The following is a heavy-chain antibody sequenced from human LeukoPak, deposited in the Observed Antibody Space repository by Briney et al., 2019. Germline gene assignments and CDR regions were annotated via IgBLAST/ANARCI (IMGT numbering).Heavy chain of an antibody. V-gene: IGHV3-48*03. CDR1: GFTFSTYE. J-gene: IGHJ4*02. D-gene: IGHD1-26*01. CDR2: ISRSGSTI. Sequence: TGGSLRLSCAASGFTFSTYEMNWVRQAPGKGLEWVSYISRSGSTIYYADSVKGRFTISKDNAQNSLYLQMNSLRAEDTALYYCASDRWELSNYFDFWGQGALVTVSS. CDR3: ASDRWELSNYFDF.